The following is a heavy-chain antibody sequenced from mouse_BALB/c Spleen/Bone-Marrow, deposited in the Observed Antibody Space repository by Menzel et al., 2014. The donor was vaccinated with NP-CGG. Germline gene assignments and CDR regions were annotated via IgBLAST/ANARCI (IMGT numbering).Heavy chain of an antibody. CDR3: ARGRWYY. CDR2: VNPNIGGT. Sequence: EVHLVESGPELVKPGASVKISCKTSGYTFTDYTLHWVKQSHGKSLEWIGGVNPNIGGTSYNQEFKGKASLTVNKSSTTAYMELRSLTSEDSAVYYCARGRWYYWGQGTTLTVSS. V-gene: IGHV1-22*01. J-gene: IGHJ2*01. CDR1: GYTFTDYT. D-gene: IGHD2-3*01.